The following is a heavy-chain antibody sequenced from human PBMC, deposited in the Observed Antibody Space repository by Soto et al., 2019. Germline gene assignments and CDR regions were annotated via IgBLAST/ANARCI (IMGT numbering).Heavy chain of an antibody. CDR3: ARMTVGYAFDI. CDR2: IYNSGIT. J-gene: IGHJ3*02. CDR1: GGSISSSTYY. Sequence: QLQLQKSGPGLVKPSETLSLTCTVSGGSISSSTYYWGWIRQPPGKGLEWIGSIYNSGITYYNPSLKSRVTISVDMSNNNFSLKLRSVTATDTAMYYCARMTVGYAFDIWGQGTMVTVSS. V-gene: IGHV4-39*02. D-gene: IGHD1-26*01.